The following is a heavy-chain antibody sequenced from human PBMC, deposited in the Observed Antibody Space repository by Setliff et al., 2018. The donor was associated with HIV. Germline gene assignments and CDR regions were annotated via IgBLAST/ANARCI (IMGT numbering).Heavy chain of an antibody. D-gene: IGHD1-1*01. CDR1: GDSISSGRYY. J-gene: IGHJ5*02. V-gene: IGHV4-39*01. CDR2: IFYSGSA. Sequence: SETLSLTCAVSGDSISSGRYYWGWIRQPPGKGLEWIGSIFYSGSAHYNPSLKSRVIISVDTSKSYFSLKLSSVTAADTAVYYCARFRVERRLSNWFDPWGQGTLVTVSS. CDR3: ARFRVERRLSNWFDP.